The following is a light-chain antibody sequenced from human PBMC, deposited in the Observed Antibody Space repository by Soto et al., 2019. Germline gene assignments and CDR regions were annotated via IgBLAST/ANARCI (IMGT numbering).Light chain of an antibody. Sequence: DIQMTQSPSSLSASVGDRVTITWRASQSISSFLNWYQQKPGKAPELLIYAASSLQSGVPSRFSGSASGTDFTLTISSLQPEDFADYYCQQSSNTPPTFGQGTKVEIK. CDR1: QSISSF. CDR2: AAS. V-gene: IGKV1-39*01. J-gene: IGKJ1*01. CDR3: QQSSNTPPT.